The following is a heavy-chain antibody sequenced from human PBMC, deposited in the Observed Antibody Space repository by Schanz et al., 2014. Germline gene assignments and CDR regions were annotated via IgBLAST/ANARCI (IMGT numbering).Heavy chain of an antibody. CDR2: ITGASDHI. J-gene: IGHJ4*02. V-gene: IGHV3-23*01. CDR3: ARDHTTESYYSAGPPIDY. CDR1: GFIFGSSV. D-gene: IGHD1-26*01. Sequence: EVQLLESGGGLIQPGGSLRLSCAASGFIFGSSVMAWVRQAPGKGLEWVSGITGASDHIDYAESVKGRFTISRDNSKNTLYLQMNSLRAEDTAVYYCARDHTTESYYSAGPPIDYWGQGTLVTVSS.